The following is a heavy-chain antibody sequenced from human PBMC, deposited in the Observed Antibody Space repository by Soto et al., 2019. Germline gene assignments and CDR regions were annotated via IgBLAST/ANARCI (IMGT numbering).Heavy chain of an antibody. V-gene: IGHV3-23*01. D-gene: IGHD3-9*01. CDR1: GVTLSMYA. CDR3: AKEVEGDWFDFEL. CDR2: ISDSGDRT. Sequence: EVQLLESGGGLVQPGGSLTLSCAASGVTLSMYAVTWVRQAPGKGLEWVSSISDSGDRTYYTDSVKGRFTVSRDTSKKTVYLQMRSLRGEDTAVYYCAKEVEGDWFDFELWGQGTLVTVSS. J-gene: IGHJ4*02.